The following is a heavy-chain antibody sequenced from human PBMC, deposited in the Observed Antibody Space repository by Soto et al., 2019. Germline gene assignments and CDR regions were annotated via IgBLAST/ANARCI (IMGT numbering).Heavy chain of an antibody. CDR3: ARVVAAVAGTWTFWFDP. CDR2: IYYSGST. J-gene: IGHJ5*02. D-gene: IGHD6-19*01. Sequence: SETLSLTCTFSGGSISSGGYYWSWIRQHPGKSLEWIGYIYYSGSTYYNPSLKSRVTISVDTSKNQFSLKLSSVTAADTAVYYCARVVAAVAGTWTFWFDPWGQGTLVTVSS. CDR1: GGSISSGGYY. V-gene: IGHV4-31*03.